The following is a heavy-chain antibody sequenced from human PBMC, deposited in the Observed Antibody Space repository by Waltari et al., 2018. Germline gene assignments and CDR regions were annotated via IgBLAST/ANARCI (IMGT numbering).Heavy chain of an antibody. CDR3: ARVGGYYYYYMDV. Sequence: EVQLVESGGGLEQPGGSLRLSCAGSGFNFGSDEMLWGRRAPGKGRKWVSSIDTSDRSIYYADSVRGRFTISRDNAKNSLYLHMNNLRAEDTAVYYCARVGGYYYYYMDVWGKGTTVTVSS. J-gene: IGHJ6*03. CDR1: GFNFGSDE. CDR2: IDTSDRSI. V-gene: IGHV3-48*03. D-gene: IGHD3-16*01.